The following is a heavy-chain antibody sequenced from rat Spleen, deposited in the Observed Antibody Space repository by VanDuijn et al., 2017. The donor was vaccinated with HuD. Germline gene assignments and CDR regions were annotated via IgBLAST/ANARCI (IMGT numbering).Heavy chain of an antibody. Sequence: EVQLVESGGGLVQPGRSLKLSCAASGFTFSNYGMAWVRQAPTKGLEWVATIRYDGNNTYYGDSVKCRFTISRDNAESTLSLQMDSLRSEDSATYYCARARGYYVMDAWGQGASVTVSS. CDR3: ARARGYYVMDA. D-gene: IGHD1-11*01. CDR1: GFTFSNYG. V-gene: IGHV5-29*01. CDR2: IRYDGNNT. J-gene: IGHJ4*01.